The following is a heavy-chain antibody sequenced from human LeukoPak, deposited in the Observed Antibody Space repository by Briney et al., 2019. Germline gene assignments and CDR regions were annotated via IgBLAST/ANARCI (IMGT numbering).Heavy chain of an antibody. CDR2: MNPNSGKS. D-gene: IGHD5-12*01. CDR1: GYSFATHD. CDR3: ARESGLTDNWLDS. Sequence: ASVKVSCKASGYSFATHDINWVRQSTGQGLEWMGWMNPNSGKSGYAQKFQGRVTMTRDTSISTVYMELSSLGSDDTAVHYCARESGLTDNWLDSWGQGTLVIVSS. J-gene: IGHJ5*01. V-gene: IGHV1-8*01.